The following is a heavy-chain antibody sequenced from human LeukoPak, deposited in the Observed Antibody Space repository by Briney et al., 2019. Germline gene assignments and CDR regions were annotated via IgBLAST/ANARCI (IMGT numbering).Heavy chain of an antibody. CDR2: IYYSGST. J-gene: IGHJ4*02. D-gene: IGHD1-26*01. CDR1: GGSISSSSYY. V-gene: IGHV4-39*07. Sequence: SETLSLTCTVSGGSISSSSYYWGWIRQPPGKGLEWIGSIYYSGSTYYNPSLKSRVTISVDTSKNQFSLKLSSVTAADTAVYYCARGVGIVPDYWGQGTLVTVSS. CDR3: ARGVGIVPDY.